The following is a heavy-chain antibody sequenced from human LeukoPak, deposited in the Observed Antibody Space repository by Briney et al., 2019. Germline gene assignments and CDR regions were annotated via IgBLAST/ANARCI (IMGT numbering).Heavy chain of an antibody. Sequence: KPSETLSLTCAVYGGSFSGYYWSWIRQPPGKGLEWIGEINHSGSTNYNPSLKSRVTISVDTSKNQFSLKLSSVTAADTAVYYCAGDLTYYDILTGYYYWGQGTLVTVSS. CDR2: INHSGST. CDR1: GGSFSGYY. J-gene: IGHJ4*02. V-gene: IGHV4-34*01. D-gene: IGHD3-9*01. CDR3: AGDLTYYDILTGYYY.